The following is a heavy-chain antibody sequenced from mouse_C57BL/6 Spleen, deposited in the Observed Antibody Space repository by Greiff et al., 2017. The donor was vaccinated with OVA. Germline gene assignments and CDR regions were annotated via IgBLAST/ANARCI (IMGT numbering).Heavy chain of an antibody. J-gene: IGHJ3*01. V-gene: IGHV1-69*01. CDR3: ARAGTWFAY. D-gene: IGHD4-1*01. CDR1: GYTFTSYW. Sequence: QVQLQQSGAELVMPGASVKLSCKASGYTFTSYWMHWVKQRPGQGLEWIGEIDPSDSYTNYNQKFKGKSTLTVDNSSSTAYMQLSSLTSEDSAVYYCARAGTWFAYWGQGTLVTVSA. CDR2: IDPSDSYT.